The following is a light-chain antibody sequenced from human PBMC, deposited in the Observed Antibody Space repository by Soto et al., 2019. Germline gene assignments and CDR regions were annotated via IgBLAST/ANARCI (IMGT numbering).Light chain of an antibody. Sequence: QPVLTQPPSASGTPGQRVTISCSGSSSNIGTNTVIWYQQLPGAAPKLLIYSDNQRPSGVPDRFSGSKSGTSASLAISGLQSEDEADYYCAAWDDSLNGVVFGGGTQLTVL. V-gene: IGLV1-44*01. CDR1: SSNIGTNT. CDR3: AAWDDSLNGVV. CDR2: SDN. J-gene: IGLJ3*02.